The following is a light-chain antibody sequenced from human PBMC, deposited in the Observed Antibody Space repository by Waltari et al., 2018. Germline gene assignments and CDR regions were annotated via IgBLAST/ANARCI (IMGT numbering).Light chain of an antibody. CDR2: DTS. J-gene: IGKJ4*01. CDR3: QQRRNWPLT. CDR1: QSVGTY. Sequence: SCRASQSVGTYLAWYQQRPGQSPRLLIYDTSYRATGIPARFSGSGSETDFTLTISSLQPEDFAVYYCQQRRNWPLTFGGGTRVQI. V-gene: IGKV3-11*01.